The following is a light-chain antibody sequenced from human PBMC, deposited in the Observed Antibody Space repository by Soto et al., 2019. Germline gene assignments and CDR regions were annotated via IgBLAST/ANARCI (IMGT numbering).Light chain of an antibody. CDR3: MQTLETPLT. J-gene: IGKJ4*01. CDR1: QSLLNRNAKRY. CDR2: LAS. Sequence: EIVMTQSPLSLSVSRGEPASISCRSSQSLLNRNAKRYLDWYLQRPGQSPQLLIHLASDRASVVPDRFRGSGSGPSFTLRISRVEAEDGGVYYCMQTLETPLTFGGGTRVEIK. V-gene: IGKV2-28*01.